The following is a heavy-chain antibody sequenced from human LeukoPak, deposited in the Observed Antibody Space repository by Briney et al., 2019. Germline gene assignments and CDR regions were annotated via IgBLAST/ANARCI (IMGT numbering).Heavy chain of an antibody. CDR3: AKDGGYCSSTSCYEVGY. D-gene: IGHD2-2*01. CDR1: GFTFSSYS. J-gene: IGHJ4*02. V-gene: IGHV3-21*01. CDR2: ISSSSSYI. Sequence: PGGSLRLSCAASGFTFSSYSMNWVRQAPGKGLEWVSSISSSSSYIYYADSVKGRFTISRDNAKNSLYLQMNSLRAEDTAVYYCAKDGGYCSSTSCYEVGYWGQGTLVTVSS.